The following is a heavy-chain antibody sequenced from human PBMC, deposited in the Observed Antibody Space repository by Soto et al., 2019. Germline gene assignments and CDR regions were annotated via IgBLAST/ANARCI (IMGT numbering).Heavy chain of an antibody. CDR1: GGSFSGYY. V-gene: IGHV4-34*01. Sequence: PSETLSLTCAVYGGSFSGYYWSWIRQPPGKGLEWIGEINHSGSTNYNPSLKSRVTISVDTSKNQFSLKLSSVTAADTAVYYCARGPLVVVTVPRPFDYWGQGTLVTVSS. D-gene: IGHD2-21*02. J-gene: IGHJ4*02. CDR3: ARGPLVVVTVPRPFDY. CDR2: INHSGST.